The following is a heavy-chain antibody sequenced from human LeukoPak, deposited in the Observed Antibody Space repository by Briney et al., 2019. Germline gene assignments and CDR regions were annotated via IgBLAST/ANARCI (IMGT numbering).Heavy chain of an antibody. V-gene: IGHV3-9*01. CDR2: ISWNSGSI. D-gene: IGHD6-13*01. CDR1: GFTFDDYA. Sequence: GGSLRLSCAASGFTFDDYAMHWVRQAPGEGMEWVSGISWNSGSIGYADSVKGRFTISRDNAKNSLYLQMNSLRAEDTALYYCAKDAGIAAAGPFDYWGQGTLVTVSS. J-gene: IGHJ4*02. CDR3: AKDAGIAAAGPFDY.